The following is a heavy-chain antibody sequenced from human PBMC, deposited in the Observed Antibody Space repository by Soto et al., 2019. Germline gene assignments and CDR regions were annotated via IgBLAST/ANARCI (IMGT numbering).Heavy chain of an antibody. J-gene: IGHJ5*02. CDR2: IIPIFGTA. CDR3: ARDLGVGSVVVVVAATLGGWFDP. CDR1: GGTFSSYA. V-gene: IGHV1-69*01. Sequence: QVQLVQSGAEVKKPGSSVKVSCKASGGTFSSYAISWERQAPGQGLEWMGGIIPIFGTANYAQKFQGRVTITADESTSTAYMELSSLRSEDTAVYYCARDLGVGSVVVVVAATLGGWFDPWGQGTLVTVSS. D-gene: IGHD2-15*01.